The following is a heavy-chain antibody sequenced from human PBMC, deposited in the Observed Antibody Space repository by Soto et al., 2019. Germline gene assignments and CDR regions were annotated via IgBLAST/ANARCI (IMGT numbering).Heavy chain of an antibody. CDR3: ARVPDD. J-gene: IGHJ4*02. CDR1: GGSISSGGYS. V-gene: IGHV4-30-2*01. CDR2: IYHSGST. Sequence: SETLSLTCAVSGGSISSGGYSWGWIRQPPGKALEWIGYIYHSGSTFYNPSLKSRVTISVDRSKNQFSLKLSSVTAADTAVYYCARVPDDWGQGTLVTVSS.